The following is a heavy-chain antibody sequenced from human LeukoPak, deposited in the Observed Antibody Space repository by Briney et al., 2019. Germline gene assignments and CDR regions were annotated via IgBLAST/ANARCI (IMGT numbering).Heavy chain of an antibody. V-gene: IGHV3-7*01. CDR3: ASAVSDYVWGSYRYALDY. D-gene: IGHD3-16*02. J-gene: IGHJ4*02. CDR2: IKQDGSEI. CDR1: GFTFSAYF. Sequence: GGSLRLSCAASGFTFSAYFMNCVRQAPGKRLEWLANIKQDGSEIYYLDSVKGRFTISRDNAKNSLFLQMSSLRVEDTAVYYCASAVSDYVWGSYRYALDYWGQGTLVTVSS.